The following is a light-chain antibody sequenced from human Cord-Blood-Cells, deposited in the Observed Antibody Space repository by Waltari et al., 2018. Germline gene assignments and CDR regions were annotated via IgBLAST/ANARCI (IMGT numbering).Light chain of an antibody. CDR2: GNS. J-gene: IGLJ1*01. CDR3: QSYDSSLSGYV. Sequence: QSVLTQPPSVSGAPGQRVTISCTGSRANIGPGYVVSWYQQLPGTAPKLLIYGNSNRPSGVPDRFSGPKSGTSASLAITGLQAEDEADYYCQSYDSSLSGYVFGTGTKVTVL. CDR1: RANIGPGYV. V-gene: IGLV1-40*01.